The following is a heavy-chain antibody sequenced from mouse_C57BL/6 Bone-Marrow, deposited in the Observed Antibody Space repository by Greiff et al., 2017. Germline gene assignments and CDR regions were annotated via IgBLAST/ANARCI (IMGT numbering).Heavy chain of an antibody. CDR3: VREGNGNYAAMDY. J-gene: IGHJ4*01. CDR1: GFSFNTYA. CDR2: IRSKSNNYAT. D-gene: IGHD2-1*01. V-gene: IGHV10-1*01. Sequence: DVQLVESGGGLVQPKGSLKLSCAASGFSFNTYAMNWVRQAPGKGLEWVARIRSKSNNYATYYADSVKDRFTISRDDSESMLYLQMNNLKTEDTAMYYCVREGNGNYAAMDYWGQGTSVTVSS.